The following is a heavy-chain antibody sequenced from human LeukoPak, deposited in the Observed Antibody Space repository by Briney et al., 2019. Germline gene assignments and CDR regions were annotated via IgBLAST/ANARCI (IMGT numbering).Heavy chain of an antibody. CDR2: IYPGDSDT. CDR3: ARHEGSFVVVPAASPFDY. J-gene: IGHJ4*02. V-gene: IGHV5-51*01. D-gene: IGHD2-2*01. Sequence: GGSPKISCKGSGYSFTSYWIGWVRPMPRKGLEWMGIIYPGDSDTRYSPSFQGQVTISADKSISTAYLQWSSLKASDTAMYYCARHEGSFVVVPAASPFDYWDQGTLVTVSS. CDR1: GYSFTSYW.